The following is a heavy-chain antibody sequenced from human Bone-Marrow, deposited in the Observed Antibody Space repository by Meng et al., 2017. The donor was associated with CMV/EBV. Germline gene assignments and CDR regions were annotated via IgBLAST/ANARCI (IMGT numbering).Heavy chain of an antibody. CDR2: ISSSSSYI. CDR3: AREGYCSSTSCLNWFDP. J-gene: IGHJ5*02. V-gene: IGHV3-21*01. Sequence: GGSLRLSCAASGFTFSSYSMNWVRQAPGKGLEWVSSISSSSSYIYYADSVKGRFTISRDNAKNSLYLQMNSLRAEDTAVYYCAREGYCSSTSCLNWFDPWGQGTRVTVSS. D-gene: IGHD2-2*01. CDR1: GFTFSSYS.